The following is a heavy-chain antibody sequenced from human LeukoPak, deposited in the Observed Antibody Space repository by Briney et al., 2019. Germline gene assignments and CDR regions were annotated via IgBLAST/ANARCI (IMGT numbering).Heavy chain of an antibody. CDR3: ARGLGPRNLGISRVNHNWFDP. D-gene: IGHD7-27*01. J-gene: IGHJ5*02. CDR1: GGSISSYY. V-gene: IGHV4-59*12. Sequence: SETLSLTCTVSGGSISSYYWSWIRQPPGKGLEWIGYIYYSGSTNYNPSLKSRVTISVDTSKNQFSLKLSSVTAADTAVYYCARGLGPRNLGISRVNHNWFDPWGQGTLVTVSS. CDR2: IYYSGST.